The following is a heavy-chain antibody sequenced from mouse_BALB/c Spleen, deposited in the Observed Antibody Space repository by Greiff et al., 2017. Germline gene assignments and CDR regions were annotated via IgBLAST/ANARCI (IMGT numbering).Heavy chain of an antibody. CDR2: IRNKANGYTT. CDR3: ARDSSMITSSDAMDY. CDR1: GFTFTDYY. J-gene: IGHJ4*01. Sequence: EVKLVESGGGLVQPGGSLRLSCAPSGFTFTDYYMSWVRQPPGKALEWLGFIRNKANGYTTEYSASVKGRFTISRDNSQSILYLQMNTLRAEDSATYYCARDSSMITSSDAMDYWGQGTSVTVSS. D-gene: IGHD2-4*01. V-gene: IGHV7-3*02.